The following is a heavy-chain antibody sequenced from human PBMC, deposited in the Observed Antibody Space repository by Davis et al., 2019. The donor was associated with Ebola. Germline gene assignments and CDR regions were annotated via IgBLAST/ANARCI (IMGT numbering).Heavy chain of an antibody. CDR1: GYTFTSYA. D-gene: IGHD2-15*01. J-gene: IGHJ6*02. Sequence: ASVKVSCKASGYTFTSYAMHWVRQAPGQRLEWMGWINAGNGNTKYSQKFQGRVTITRDTSASTAYMELSSLRSEDTAVYYCARSGGYCSGGSCYQYYYGMDVWGQGTTVTVSS. CDR3: ARSGGYCSGGSCYQYYYGMDV. CDR2: INAGNGNT. V-gene: IGHV1-3*01.